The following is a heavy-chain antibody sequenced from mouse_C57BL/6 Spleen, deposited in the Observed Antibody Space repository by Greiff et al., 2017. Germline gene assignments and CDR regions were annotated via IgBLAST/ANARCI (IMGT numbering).Heavy chain of an antibody. Sequence: VQLKESGGGLVKPGGSLKLSCAASGFTFSSYAMSWVRQTPEKRLEWVATISDGGSYTYYPDNVKGRFTISRDNAKNNLYLQMSHLKSEDTALYYCARAEDYDYFDYWGQGTTRTVSS. D-gene: IGHD1-1*01. CDR1: GFTFSSYA. V-gene: IGHV5-4*01. J-gene: IGHJ2*01. CDR3: ARAEDYDYFDY. CDR2: ISDGGSYT.